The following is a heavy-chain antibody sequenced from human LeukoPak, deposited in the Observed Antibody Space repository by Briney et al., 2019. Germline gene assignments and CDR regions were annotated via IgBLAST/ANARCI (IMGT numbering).Heavy chain of an antibody. D-gene: IGHD2-2*01. J-gene: IGHJ6*03. CDR3: ARGQLLLEGYFYYMDV. CDR1: GFTSSSYP. CDR2: VSDDGNKK. V-gene: IGHV3-30-3*01. Sequence: VGSLRLSCAASGFTSSSYPMHWVRQAPGKGLEWVAVVSDDGNKKFDADFVKGRFTIYRDNSKNTLYLQMNSLRGEDTAVYYCARGQLLLEGYFYYMDVWGEGTRSPSP.